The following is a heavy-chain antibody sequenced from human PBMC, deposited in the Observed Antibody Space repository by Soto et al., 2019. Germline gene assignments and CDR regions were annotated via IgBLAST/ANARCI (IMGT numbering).Heavy chain of an antibody. CDR1: GYTFTSYD. Sequence: QVQLVQSGAEVKKPGASVKVSCKASGYTFTSYDINWVRQATGQGLEWMGWMNPNSGNTGYAQKFQGRVTMTRNTSISTAYMELSSLRSEDTAVYYCARYQTGYCISTSCPNWFDPWGQGTLVTVSS. CDR3: ARYQTGYCISTSCPNWFDP. CDR2: MNPNSGNT. J-gene: IGHJ5*02. V-gene: IGHV1-8*01. D-gene: IGHD2-2*01.